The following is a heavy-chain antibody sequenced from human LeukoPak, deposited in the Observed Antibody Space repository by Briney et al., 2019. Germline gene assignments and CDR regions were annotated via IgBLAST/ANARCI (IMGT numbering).Heavy chain of an antibody. CDR2: INPNSGCT. D-gene: IGHD2-8*01. CDR1: GYTFTGYY. V-gene: IGHV1-2*02. Sequence: GASVKVSCKASGYTFTGYYMHWVRQAPGQGLEWMGWINPNSGCTNYPQKFQGRVTMTRDTYISKAYMELSRLRSDDTAVYYCVRGVTYMDVWGRGTTVTVSS. CDR3: VRGVTYMDV. J-gene: IGHJ6*03.